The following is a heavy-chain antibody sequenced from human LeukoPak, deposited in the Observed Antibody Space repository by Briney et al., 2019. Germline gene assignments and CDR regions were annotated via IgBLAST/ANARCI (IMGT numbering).Heavy chain of an antibody. D-gene: IGHD1-26*01. J-gene: IGHJ4*02. CDR3: ASSLSHWELPTNY. CDR2: IKQDGTET. Sequence: PGGSLRLSCAASGFTFTTYWMNWVRQAPGKGLEWVANIKQDGTETYYVDSVKGRFTVSRDNAKNSVFLQMNSLRDDDTAVYYCASSLSHWELPTNYWGQGTLVTVSS. CDR1: GFTFTTYW. V-gene: IGHV3-7*01.